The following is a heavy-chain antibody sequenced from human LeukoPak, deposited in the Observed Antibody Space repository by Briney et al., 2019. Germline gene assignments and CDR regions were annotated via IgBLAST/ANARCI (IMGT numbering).Heavy chain of an antibody. CDR1: GYTFTGYY. CDR3: ARDPVVGYGMDV. CDR2: INPNSGGT. Sequence: ASVKVSCKASGYTFTGYYMHWVRQAPGQGLEWMGWINPNSGGTNYAQKFQGRVTMTRDTSISTAYKELSRLRSDDTAVYYCARDPVVGYGMDVWDQGTTVTVSS. D-gene: IGHD2-21*01. J-gene: IGHJ6*02. V-gene: IGHV1-2*02.